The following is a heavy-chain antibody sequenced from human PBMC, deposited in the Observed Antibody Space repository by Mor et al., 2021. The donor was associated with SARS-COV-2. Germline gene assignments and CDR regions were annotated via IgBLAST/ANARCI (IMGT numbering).Heavy chain of an antibody. Sequence: GLVWVSRINRDGSTNYADSVKGRFTISSDHAKNTLFLQMNSLRAEDTALYYCTRTIRGDYSLSGSIKEGGQWYFDLWGRGTLVT. J-gene: IGHJ2*01. CDR2: INRDGST. D-gene: IGHD4-17*01. CDR3: TRTIRGDYSLSGSIKEGGQWYFDL. V-gene: IGHV3-74*01.